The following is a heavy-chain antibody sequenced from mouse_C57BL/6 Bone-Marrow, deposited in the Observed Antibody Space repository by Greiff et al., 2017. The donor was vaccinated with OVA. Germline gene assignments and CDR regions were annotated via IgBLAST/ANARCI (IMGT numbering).Heavy chain of an antibody. Sequence: QVQLQQPGAELVKPGASVKLSCKASGYTFTSYWMQWVKQRPGQGLEWIGEIDPSDSYTNYNQKFKGKATLTVDTSSSTAYMQLSSLTSEDSAVYYCARGDYYGSSPLGYWGQGTTLTVSS. V-gene: IGHV1-50*01. J-gene: IGHJ2*01. D-gene: IGHD1-1*01. CDR3: ARGDYYGSSPLGY. CDR1: GYTFTSYW. CDR2: IDPSDSYT.